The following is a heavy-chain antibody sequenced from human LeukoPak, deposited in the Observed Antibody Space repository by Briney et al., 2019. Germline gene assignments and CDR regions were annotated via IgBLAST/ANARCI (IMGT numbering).Heavy chain of an antibody. V-gene: IGHV1-2*02. J-gene: IGHJ4*02. Sequence: ASVKVSCKASGYTFTGYYMHRVRQAPGQGLEWMGWINPNSGGTNYAQKFQGRVTMTRDTSISTAYMELSRLRSDDTAVYYCARGGEFLLRYFDWLLWYWGQGTLVTVSS. CDR3: ARGGEFLLRYFDWLLWY. D-gene: IGHD3-9*01. CDR2: INPNSGGT. CDR1: GYTFTGYY.